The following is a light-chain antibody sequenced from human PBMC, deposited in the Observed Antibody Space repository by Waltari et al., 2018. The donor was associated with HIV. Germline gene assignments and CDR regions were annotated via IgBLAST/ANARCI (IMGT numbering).Light chain of an antibody. CDR1: SLHVGGYNY. Sequence: QSALTQPRSVSGSPGQSVTIPCTGTSLHVGGYNYVSWFQQHPGKAPKLHIYDVTQRPSGAPDRFSASKSGNTASLTISGLQAGDEADYFCCSYAGSYTWVFGTGTELTVL. CDR3: CSYAGSYTWV. CDR2: DVT. V-gene: IGLV2-11*01. J-gene: IGLJ3*02.